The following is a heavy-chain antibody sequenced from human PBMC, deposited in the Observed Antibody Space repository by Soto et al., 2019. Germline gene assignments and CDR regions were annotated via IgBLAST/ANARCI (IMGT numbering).Heavy chain of an antibody. CDR1: GGSISSGNW. CDR2: VYHSGST. V-gene: IGHV4-4*02. Sequence: QVQLQESGPGLVKPSGTLSLTCAVSGGSISSGNWWSWVRQPPGKGLEWIGEVYHSGSTNYNPSLKSRVTIVIDKSKNQFSLNLNSVTAADTAMYFCARVVATVSGKGFDYWGQGTLVTVSS. D-gene: IGHD6-19*01. CDR3: ARVVATVSGKGFDY. J-gene: IGHJ4*02.